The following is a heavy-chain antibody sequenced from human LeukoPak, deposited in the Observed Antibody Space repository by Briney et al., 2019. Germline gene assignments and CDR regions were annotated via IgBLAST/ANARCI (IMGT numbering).Heavy chain of an antibody. D-gene: IGHD5-18*01. V-gene: IGHV3-7*01. CDR2: IKQDGSEK. J-gene: IGHJ6*03. CDR1: GFTFSSYW. CDR3: ARVLIQLSPYYYYYYMDV. Sequence: TGGSLRLSCAASGFTFSSYWMSWVRQAPGKGLEWVANIKQDGSEKYYVDSVKGRFTISRDNAKNSLYLQMNSLRAEDTAVYYCARVLIQLSPYYYYYYMDVWGKGTTVTVSS.